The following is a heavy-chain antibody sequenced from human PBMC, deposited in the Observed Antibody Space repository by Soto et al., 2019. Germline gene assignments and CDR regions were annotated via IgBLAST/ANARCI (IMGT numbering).Heavy chain of an antibody. CDR2: TYSRGNT. Sequence: EGQLVESGGNLVQPGGSLRLSCAASGFTVNTNDMTWVRQAPGKGLAWVSVTYSRGNTYYADSVKARFTISRHNSENTLYLQMDSLRADDTAVYYCARGPVGYDWGQGTLVIVSS. V-gene: IGHV3-53*04. CDR3: ARGPVGYD. J-gene: IGHJ4*02. D-gene: IGHD5-18*01. CDR1: GFTVNTND.